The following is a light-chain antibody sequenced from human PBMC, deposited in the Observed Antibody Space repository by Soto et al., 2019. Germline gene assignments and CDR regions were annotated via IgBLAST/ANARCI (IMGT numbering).Light chain of an antibody. J-gene: IGKJ4*01. Sequence: IQLTQSPSSLSASVGDRVTITCRASQGLSSYLAWYQQKPGKAPKLLIYAASTLQSGVPSRFSGSGSETDFTLTISSLQHEDFATYYCQQVNNYPLTFGGGTKVEI. CDR2: AAS. CDR3: QQVNNYPLT. V-gene: IGKV1-9*01. CDR1: QGLSSY.